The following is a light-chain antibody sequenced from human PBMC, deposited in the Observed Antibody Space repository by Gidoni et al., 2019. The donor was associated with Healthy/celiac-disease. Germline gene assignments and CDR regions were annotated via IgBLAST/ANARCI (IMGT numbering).Light chain of an antibody. V-gene: IGKV1-12*01. J-gene: IGKJ1*01. Sequence: TPMTLSPSSVAPAVGDRVTITRRATPGISSLLAWYQHKPGKAPKLLIYAASRLQSGVPSRCSGSGSGTDFTLTISSLQPEDFATYYCQQANSFPRTFXXXTKVEIK. CDR1: PGISSL. CDR3: QQANSFPRT. CDR2: AAS.